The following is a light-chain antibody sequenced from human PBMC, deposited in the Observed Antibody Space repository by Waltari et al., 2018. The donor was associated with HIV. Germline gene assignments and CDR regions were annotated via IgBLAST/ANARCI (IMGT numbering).Light chain of an antibody. Sequence: QSALTQPRSVSGSPGQSVTISCTGTSSEVGGYNYVSWYQHHQGKAPKLMFYDVTQRPSGVPDRFSGSKSGNAASLTISGLQAEDDADYFGCSYAGIYTSVLFGGGTKLTVL. CDR2: DVT. CDR3: CSYAGIYTSVL. CDR1: SSEVGGYNY. J-gene: IGLJ2*01. V-gene: IGLV2-11*01.